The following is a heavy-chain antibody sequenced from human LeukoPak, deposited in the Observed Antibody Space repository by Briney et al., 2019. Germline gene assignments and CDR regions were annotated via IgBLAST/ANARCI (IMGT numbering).Heavy chain of an antibody. J-gene: IGHJ6*02. V-gene: IGHV3-7*01. CDR1: GFTFSSYW. D-gene: IGHD6-13*01. CDR2: IKQDGSEK. CDR3: ARERYVVSSSYYYYYGMDV. Sequence: GGSLRLSCAASGFTFSSYWMSWVRQAPGKGLEWVANIKQDGSEKYYVDSVKGRFTISRDNAKNSLYLQMNSLRAEVTAVYYCARERYVVSSSYYYYYGMDVWGQGTTVTVSS.